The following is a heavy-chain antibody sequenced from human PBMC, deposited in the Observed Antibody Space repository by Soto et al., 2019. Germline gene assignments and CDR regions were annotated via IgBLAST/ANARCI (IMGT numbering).Heavy chain of an antibody. J-gene: IGHJ3*02. D-gene: IGHD6-6*01. CDR2: TSIYNGNT. CDR3: ARRGPYSSSPLSNAFDI. Sequence: GASVKVSCKASGYTFTSYGISWVRQAPGQGLEWMGWTSIYNGNTNYAQELQGRVTMTTDTSTSTAYMDLRSLRSDDTAVYYCARRGPYSSSPLSNAFDIWGQGTMVTVSS. V-gene: IGHV1-18*01. CDR1: GYTFTSYG.